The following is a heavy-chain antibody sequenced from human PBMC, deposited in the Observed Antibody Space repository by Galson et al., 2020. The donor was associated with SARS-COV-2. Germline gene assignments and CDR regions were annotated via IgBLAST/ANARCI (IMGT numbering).Heavy chain of an antibody. CDR1: GFTLSFYW. J-gene: IGHJ3*01. CDR2: IDTDGSGT. D-gene: IGHD4-17*01. V-gene: IGHV3-74*01. Sequence: QAGGSLRLSCTASGFTLSFYWMHWVRQAPGKGLVWVSHIDTDGSGTTYPDSVKGRFTISRDNARNTLWLQMNSLGADDTAVYYCARGGAYGGDAFDVWGQGTLVNVSS. CDR3: ARGGAYGGDAFDV.